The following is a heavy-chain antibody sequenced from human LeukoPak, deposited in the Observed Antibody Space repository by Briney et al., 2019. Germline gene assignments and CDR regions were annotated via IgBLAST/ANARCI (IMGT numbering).Heavy chain of an antibody. J-gene: IGHJ6*03. V-gene: IGHV3-30*04. D-gene: IGHD6-13*01. CDR1: GFTFSSYA. CDR3: ARDGWDGRAQQLYILVYYMDV. CDR2: ISYDGSNK. Sequence: PGGSLRLSCAASGFTFSSYAMHWVRQAPGKGLEWVAVISYDGSNKYYADSVKGRFTISRDNSKNTLYLQMNSLRAEDTAVYYCARDGWDGRAQQLYILVYYMDVWGKGTTVTVSS.